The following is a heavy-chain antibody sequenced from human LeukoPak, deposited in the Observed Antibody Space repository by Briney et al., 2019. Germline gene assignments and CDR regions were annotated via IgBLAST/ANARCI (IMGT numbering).Heavy chain of an antibody. CDR2: TYYRSKWYN. D-gene: IGHD6-19*01. J-gene: IGHJ4*02. Sequence: SQTLSLTCAISGDSVSSDSAAWNWIRQSPSRGLEWLGRTYYRSKWYNDYALSVKSRITINPDTSKNQFSLQLNSVTPEDTAVYYCARGNEAVAGTVIDYWGQGTLVTVSS. CDR1: GDSVSSDSAA. V-gene: IGHV6-1*01. CDR3: ARGNEAVAGTVIDY.